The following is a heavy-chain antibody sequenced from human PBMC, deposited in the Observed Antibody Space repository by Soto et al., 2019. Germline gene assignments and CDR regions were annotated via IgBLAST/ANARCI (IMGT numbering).Heavy chain of an antibody. CDR3: AKGKYSGSWYFDS. D-gene: IGHD1-26*01. J-gene: IGHJ4*02. Sequence: EVQLLESGGGLVQPGGSLRLSCAASGFLLSSYAMTWVRQAPGKTLEWVSTIGSSGTSTFYADSVKGRFTISRDESKNTVYLQRNNLRADDTAVYYCAKGKYSGSWYFDSWGQGTLVTVSS. CDR1: GFLLSSYA. V-gene: IGHV3-23*01. CDR2: IGSSGTST.